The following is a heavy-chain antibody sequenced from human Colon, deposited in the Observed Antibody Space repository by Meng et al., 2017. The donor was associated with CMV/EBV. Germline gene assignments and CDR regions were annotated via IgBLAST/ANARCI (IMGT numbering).Heavy chain of an antibody. J-gene: IGHJ3*02. D-gene: IGHD2-2*02. CDR3: ARHGRYCSSTSCYTFDI. V-gene: IGHV4-39*01. Sequence: SETLSLTCTVSGGSVSTYYWGWIRQPPGKGLEWIGSIYYSGSTYYNPSLKSRVTISVDTSKNQFSLKLSSVTAADTAVYYCARHGRYCSSTSCYTFDIWGQGTMVTVSS. CDR1: GGSVSTYY. CDR2: IYYSGST.